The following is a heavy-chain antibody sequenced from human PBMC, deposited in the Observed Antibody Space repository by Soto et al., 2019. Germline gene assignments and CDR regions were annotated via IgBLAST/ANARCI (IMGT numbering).Heavy chain of an antibody. CDR2: INAGNGNT. V-gene: IGHV1-3*01. D-gene: IGHD3-10*01. CDR3: AGEWFGNCYGKHV. Sequence: QVQLVQSGAGVKKPGASVKVSCKASGYTFTGYVMHWVRQAPGQRLEWMGRINAGNGNTKYSQKVQGRVTITRDTSASTAYMELSSLTSDDTAVYDCAGEWFGNCYGKHVWGQGSTLTVSS. J-gene: IGHJ6*02. CDR1: GYTFTGYV.